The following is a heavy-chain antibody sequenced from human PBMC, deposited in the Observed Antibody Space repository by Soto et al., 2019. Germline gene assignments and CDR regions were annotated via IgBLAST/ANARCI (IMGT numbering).Heavy chain of an antibody. V-gene: IGHV1-18*01. CDR1: GYTFTSYG. J-gene: IGHJ6*02. CDR3: ARDLGLSGYYYVPIWYYGMDV. CDR2: ISAYNGNT. D-gene: IGHD3-22*01. Sequence: ASVKVSCKASGYTFTSYGISWVRQAPGQGLEWMGWISAYNGNTNYAQKLQGRVTMTTDTSTSTAYMELRSLRSDDTAVYYCARDLGLSGYYYVPIWYYGMDVWGQGTTVTVSS.